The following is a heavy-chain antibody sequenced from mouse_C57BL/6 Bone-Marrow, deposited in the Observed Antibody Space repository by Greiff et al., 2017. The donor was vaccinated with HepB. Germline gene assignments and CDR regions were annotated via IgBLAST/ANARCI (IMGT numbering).Heavy chain of an antibody. D-gene: IGHD2-3*01. V-gene: IGHV14-4*01. CDR3: TAYDGYYGAMDY. CDR2: IDPENGDT. Sequence: VHVKQSGAELVRPGASVKLSCTASGFNIKDDYMHWVKQRPEQGLEWIGWIDPENGDTEYASKFQGKATITADTSSNTAYLQLSSLTSEDTAVYYCTAYDGYYGAMDYWGQGTSVTVSS. J-gene: IGHJ4*01. CDR1: GFNIKDDY.